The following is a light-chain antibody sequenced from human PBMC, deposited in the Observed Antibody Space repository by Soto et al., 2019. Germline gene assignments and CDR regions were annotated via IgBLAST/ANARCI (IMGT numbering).Light chain of an antibody. CDR1: SSDVGFNNY. CDR2: EVS. CDR3: SSYTSSSTVV. Sequence: QSVLTQPASVSGSPGQSITISCSGTSSDVGFNNYVSWYQQHPGKAPKLMTYEVSNRPSGVSNRFSGSKSGNTASLTISGLQAEDEANYYCSSYTSSSTVVFGGGTKLTVL. V-gene: IGLV2-14*01. J-gene: IGLJ2*01.